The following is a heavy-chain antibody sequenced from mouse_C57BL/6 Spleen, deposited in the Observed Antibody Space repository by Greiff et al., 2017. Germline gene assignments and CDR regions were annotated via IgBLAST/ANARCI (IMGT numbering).Heavy chain of an antibody. V-gene: IGHV1-69*01. CDR3: AARGGGLGDY. Sequence: VQLQQPGAELVMPGASVKLSCKASGYTFTSYWMHWVKQRPGQGLEWIGEIDPSDSYTNYNQKFKGKSTLTVDKSSSTAYMQLSSLTSEDSAVYYCAARGGGLGDYWGQGTTLTVSS. J-gene: IGHJ2*01. CDR1: GYTFTSYW. CDR2: IDPSDSYT. D-gene: IGHD3-3*01.